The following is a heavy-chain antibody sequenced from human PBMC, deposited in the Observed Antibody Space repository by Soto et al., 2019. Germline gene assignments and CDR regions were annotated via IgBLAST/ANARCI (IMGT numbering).Heavy chain of an antibody. CDR2: ISSAGNSE. J-gene: IGHJ6*02. Sequence: QVQLVESGGGVVQPGRSLRLSCAASGFAFSSYAIHWVRQAPGKGLEWVAVISSAGNSEYYGDSVRGRFSISRDNSKNTVYLQMNSLKTEDTAVYFCARGGPTRPGRAYYYGMDVWGQGATVTVSS. CDR3: ARGGPTRPGRAYYYGMDV. CDR1: GFAFSSYA. D-gene: IGHD6-6*01. V-gene: IGHV3-30-3*01.